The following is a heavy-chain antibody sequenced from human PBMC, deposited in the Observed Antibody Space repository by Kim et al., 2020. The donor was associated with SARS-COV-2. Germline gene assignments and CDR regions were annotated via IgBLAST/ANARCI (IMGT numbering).Heavy chain of an antibody. D-gene: IGHD3-9*01. CDR2: IIPIFGTA. J-gene: IGHJ6*02. CDR3: ARWYYDMLTGSRDYYYYGMDV. Sequence: SVKVSCKASGGTFSSYAISWVRQAPGQGLEWMGGIIPIFGTANYAQKFQGRVTITADESTSTAYMELSSLRSEDTAVYYCARWYYDMLTGSRDYYYYGMDVWGQGTTVTVSS. CDR1: GGTFSSYA. V-gene: IGHV1-69*13.